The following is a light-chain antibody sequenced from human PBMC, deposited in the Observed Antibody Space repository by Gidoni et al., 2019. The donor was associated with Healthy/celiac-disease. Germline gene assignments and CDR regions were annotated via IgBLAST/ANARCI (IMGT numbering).Light chain of an antibody. J-gene: IGKJ3*01. Sequence: GDRVTITCQASQDISNYLNWYQQKPGKAPKLLIYDASNLETGVPSRFSGSGSGTDFTFTISSLQPEDIATYYCQQYDNLPRVTFXPXTKVDIK. V-gene: IGKV1-33*01. CDR1: QDISNY. CDR2: DAS. CDR3: QQYDNLPRVT.